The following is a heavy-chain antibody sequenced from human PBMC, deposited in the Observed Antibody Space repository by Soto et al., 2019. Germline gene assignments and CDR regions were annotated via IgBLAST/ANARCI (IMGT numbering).Heavy chain of an antibody. D-gene: IGHD2-2*01. CDR1: GFTFSAYY. Sequence: QVQLVQSGAEVKKPGASVKVSCKASGFTFSAYYIYCVRQAPGQGLEWIGWINPNSGGTNNAQKFQGRVTMTRDTSTSTVYMELSALISDDTAVYFCARSLLDEYSSSWRSAYYGMDVWGQGTTVTVSS. V-gene: IGHV1-2*02. J-gene: IGHJ6*02. CDR3: ARSLLDEYSSSWRSAYYGMDV. CDR2: INPNSGGT.